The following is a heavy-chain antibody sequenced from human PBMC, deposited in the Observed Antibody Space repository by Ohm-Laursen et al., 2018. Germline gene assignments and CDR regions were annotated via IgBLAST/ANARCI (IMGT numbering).Heavy chain of an antibody. J-gene: IGHJ5*02. CDR1: GGSFSGYY. V-gene: IGHV4-34*01. CDR2: INHSGST. D-gene: IGHD4-17*01. Sequence: TLSLTWPVYGGSFSGYYWSWIRQPPGKGLEWIGEINHSGSTNYNPSLKSRVTISVDTSKNQFSLKLSSVTAADTAVYYCARGLTVTTYNWFDPWGQGTLVTVSS. CDR3: ARGLTVTTYNWFDP.